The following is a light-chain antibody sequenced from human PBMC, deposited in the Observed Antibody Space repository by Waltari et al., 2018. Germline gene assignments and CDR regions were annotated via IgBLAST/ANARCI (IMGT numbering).Light chain of an antibody. J-gene: IGKJ2*01. Sequence: DIQMTQSPSSLSASVGDRVTITCRASQTTSGYLNWYQQKPGQAPKLLIYAASSLQSEVPSRFAGSGSGTDFTLTISSLQPEDFATYYCQQSYSFPYTFGQGTKLEIK. V-gene: IGKV1-39*01. CDR2: AAS. CDR1: QTTSGY. CDR3: QQSYSFPYT.